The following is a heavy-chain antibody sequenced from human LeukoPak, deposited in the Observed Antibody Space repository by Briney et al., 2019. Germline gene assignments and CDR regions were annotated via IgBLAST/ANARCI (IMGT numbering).Heavy chain of an antibody. J-gene: IGHJ4*02. CDR1: GGSISSGGYY. V-gene: IGHV4-31*03. Sequence: SETLSLTCTVSGGSISSGGYYWSWLRQPPGEGLEWIGYIDYSGSTYYHPSHKRRVIMSVDTSKNHSSLLLSFTTAAAAAFYFCARGGCSSGSHQHYWGQGTLVTVSS. CDR3: ARGGCSSGSHQHY. D-gene: IGHD3-10*01. CDR2: IDYSGST.